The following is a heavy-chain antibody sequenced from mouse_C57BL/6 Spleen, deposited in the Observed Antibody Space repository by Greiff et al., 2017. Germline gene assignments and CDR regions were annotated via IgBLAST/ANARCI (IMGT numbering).Heavy chain of an antibody. Sequence: EVQVVESGGGLVKPGGSLKLSCAASGFTFSSYAMSWVRQTPEKRLEWVATISDGGSYTYYPDNVKGRFTISRDNAKNNLYLQMSHLKSEDTAMYYCAGETRYFDVWGTGTTVTVSS. D-gene: IGHD2-13*01. CDR1: GFTFSSYA. CDR2: ISDGGSYT. CDR3: AGETRYFDV. J-gene: IGHJ1*03. V-gene: IGHV5-4*01.